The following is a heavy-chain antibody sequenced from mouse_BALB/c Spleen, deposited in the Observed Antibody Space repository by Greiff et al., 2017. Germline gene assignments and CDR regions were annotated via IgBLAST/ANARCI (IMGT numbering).Heavy chain of an antibody. D-gene: IGHD2-3*01. V-gene: IGHV7-3*02. CDR1: GFTFTDYY. CDR3: ARDGYYVPYYFDD. Sequence: EVQVVESGGGLVQPGGSLRLSCATSGFTFTDYYMSWVRQPPGKALEWLGFIRNKANGYTTEYSASVKGRFTISRDNSQSILYLQMNTLRAEDSATYYCARDGYYVPYYFDDWGQGTTLTVSS. J-gene: IGHJ2*01. CDR2: IRNKANGYTT.